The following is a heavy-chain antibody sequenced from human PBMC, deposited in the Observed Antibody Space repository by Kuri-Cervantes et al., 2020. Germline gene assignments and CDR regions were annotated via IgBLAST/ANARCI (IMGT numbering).Heavy chain of an antibody. D-gene: IGHD6-19*01. Sequence: GGSLRLSCAASGFTISSNYMSWVRQAPGKGLEWVSVIYSGGSTYYADSVKGRFTISRDNSKNTLYLQMNSLRAEDTAVYYCARAYSSGWFYYYYYYGMDVWGQGTTVTVSS. V-gene: IGHV3-66*02. J-gene: IGHJ6*02. CDR3: ARAYSSGWFYYYYYYGMDV. CDR2: IYSGGST. CDR1: GFTISSNY.